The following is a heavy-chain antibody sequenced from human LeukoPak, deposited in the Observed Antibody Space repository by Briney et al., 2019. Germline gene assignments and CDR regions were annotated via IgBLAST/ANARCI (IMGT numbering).Heavy chain of an antibody. J-gene: IGHJ3*02. D-gene: IGHD2-15*01. CDR3: ARLPGCSGGSCYRAFDM. Sequence: SETLSLTCTVSGGSISSYYWSWIRQPPGKGLEWIGYSHYSASTNYNPSLKSRVTISVDTSKNQFSLKLSSVTAADTAVYYCARLPGCSGGSCYRAFDMWGQGTMVTVSS. CDR2: SHYSAST. V-gene: IGHV4-59*08. CDR1: GGSISSYY.